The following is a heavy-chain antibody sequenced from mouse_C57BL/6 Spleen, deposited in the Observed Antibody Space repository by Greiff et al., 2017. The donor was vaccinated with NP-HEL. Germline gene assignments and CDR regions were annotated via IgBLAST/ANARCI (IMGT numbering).Heavy chain of an antibody. V-gene: IGHV1-82*01. D-gene: IGHD1-1*01. CDR3: ARYGTYYAMDY. CDR2: IYPGDGDT. CDR1: GYAFSSSW. Sequence: VQLQQSGPELVKPGASVKISCKASGYAFSSSWMNWVKQRPGKGLEWIGRIYPGDGDTNYNGKFKGKATLTADKSSSTAYMQLSSLTSEDSAVYCCARYGTYYAMDYWGQGTSVTVSS. J-gene: IGHJ4*01.